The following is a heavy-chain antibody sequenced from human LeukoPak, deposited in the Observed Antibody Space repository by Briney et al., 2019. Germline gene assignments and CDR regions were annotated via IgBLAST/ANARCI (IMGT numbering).Heavy chain of an antibody. CDR2: INPNTGGT. CDR3: ARRYDFWSGYPTAFDY. Sequence: AASVKVSCKASGYTLTGYYMYWVRQAPGQGLEWMGYINPNTGGTIYAQKFQARVTMTRDTSISTAYMELRGLISDDTAVYYCARRYDFWSGYPTAFDYWGQGTLVTVSS. D-gene: IGHD3-3*01. V-gene: IGHV1-2*02. J-gene: IGHJ4*02. CDR1: GYTLTGYY.